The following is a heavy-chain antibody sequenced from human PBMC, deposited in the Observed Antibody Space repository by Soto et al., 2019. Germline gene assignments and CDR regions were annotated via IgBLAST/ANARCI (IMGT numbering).Heavy chain of an antibody. CDR2: ISGGGTGT. J-gene: IGHJ4*02. Sequence: GGSLRLSCAVTGFSFNNYAMNRVRQAPGKVLEWVSSISGGGTGTYSADAVKGRFTISSDKSRNTVYLQMSSLRADETAVYYCAKGHYYDNVGNWVANQAFDSWGQGSLVTVS. CDR1: GFSFNNYA. D-gene: IGHD3-22*01. CDR3: AKGHYYDNVGNWVANQAFDS. V-gene: IGHV3-23*01.